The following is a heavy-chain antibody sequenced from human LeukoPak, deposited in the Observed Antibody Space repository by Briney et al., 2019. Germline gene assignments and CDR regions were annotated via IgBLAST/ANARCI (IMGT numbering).Heavy chain of an antibody. D-gene: IGHD3-10*01. V-gene: IGHV3-43*01. CDR3: AKDIVPDMVWGVIITGYYYYGMDV. Sequence: SGGSLRLSCAASGFTFDDYTMHWVRQAPGKGLEWVSLISWDGGSTYYADSVKGRFTISRDNSKNSLYLQMNSLRTEDTALYYCAKDIVPDMVWGVIITGYYYYGMDVWGQGTTVTVSS. J-gene: IGHJ6*02. CDR2: ISWDGGST. CDR1: GFTFDDYT.